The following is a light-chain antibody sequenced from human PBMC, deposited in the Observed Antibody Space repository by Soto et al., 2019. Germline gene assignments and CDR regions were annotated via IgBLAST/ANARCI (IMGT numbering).Light chain of an antibody. CDR1: QSISSY. CDR2: AAS. V-gene: IGKV1-39*01. Sequence: DIQMTQSPSSLSSSVGDRVTITCRASQSISSYLNWYQQKPGKDPKLLIYAASSLQSGVPSRFSGSGSGTDFTLTISSLQPEDFATYYCQQSYRTPLFTFGPGTKVDIK. J-gene: IGKJ3*01. CDR3: QQSYRTPLFT.